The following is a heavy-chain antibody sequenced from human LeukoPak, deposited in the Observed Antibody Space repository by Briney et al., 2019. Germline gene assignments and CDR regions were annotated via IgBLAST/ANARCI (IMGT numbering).Heavy chain of an antibody. Sequence: GGSLRLSCAASGFTISDHYMDWVRQAPGKGLEWVGRTRNKANSYTTEYAASVKGRFTISRDDSKNSLYLQMNSLKTEDTAVYCCARGYGRDAFDIWGQGTMVTVSS. V-gene: IGHV3-72*01. D-gene: IGHD3-16*01. CDR2: TRNKANSYTT. CDR1: GFTISDHY. CDR3: ARGYGRDAFDI. J-gene: IGHJ3*02.